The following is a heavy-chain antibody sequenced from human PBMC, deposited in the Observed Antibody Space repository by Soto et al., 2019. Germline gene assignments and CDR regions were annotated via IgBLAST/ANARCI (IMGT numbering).Heavy chain of an antibody. Sequence: GGSLRLSCAASGFTFSSYAMHWVRQAPGKGLEWVAVISYDGSNKYYADSVKGRFTISRDNSKNTLYLQMNSLSAEDTGVYYCARGAENYYGSGSPQGGYFQHWGQGTLVTVSS. V-gene: IGHV3-30-3*01. J-gene: IGHJ1*01. CDR3: ARGAENYYGSGSPQGGYFQH. CDR2: ISYDGSNK. CDR1: GFTFSSYA. D-gene: IGHD3-10*01.